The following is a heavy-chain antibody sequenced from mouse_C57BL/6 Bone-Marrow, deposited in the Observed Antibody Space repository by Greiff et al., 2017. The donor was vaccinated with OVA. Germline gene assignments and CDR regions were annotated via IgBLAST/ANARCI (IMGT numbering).Heavy chain of an antibody. CDR1: GFTFSDYG. D-gene: IGHD2-1*01. Sequence: EVQVVESGGGLVKPGGSLKLSCAASGFTFSDYGMYWVRQAPEKGLEWVAYISSGSSTIYYADTVKGRFTISRDNAKNTLFLQMTSLRSEDTAMYYCASNYGFAYWGQGTLVTVSA. J-gene: IGHJ3*01. CDR3: ASNYGFAY. V-gene: IGHV5-17*01. CDR2: ISSGSSTI.